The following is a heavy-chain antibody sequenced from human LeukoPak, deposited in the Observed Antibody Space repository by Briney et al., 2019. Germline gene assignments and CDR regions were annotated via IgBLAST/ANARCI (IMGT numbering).Heavy chain of an antibody. CDR3: ARVKRLRWYGMDV. D-gene: IGHD2-15*01. J-gene: IGHJ6*02. CDR2: INHSGST. CDR1: GGSFSGYY. V-gene: IGHV4-34*01. Sequence: SETLSLTCAVYGGSFSGYYWSWIRQPPGKGLEWIGEINHSGSTNYEPSLKSRVTISVDTSKNQFSLKLSSVTAADTAVYYCARVKRLRWYGMDVWGQGTTVTVSS.